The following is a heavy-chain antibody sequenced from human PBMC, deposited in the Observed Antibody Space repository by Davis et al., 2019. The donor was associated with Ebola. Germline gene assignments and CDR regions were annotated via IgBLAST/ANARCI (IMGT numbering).Heavy chain of an antibody. CDR1: GFIFSSYA. CDR3: AKVHPPTTVTTGWFDP. D-gene: IGHD4-17*01. J-gene: IGHJ5*02. CDR2: ISVRSIT. Sequence: GESLKISCAASGFIFSSYAMSWVRQAPGKGLELVSSISVRSITYHADSVKGRFTISRDNSKNTLYLQMNSLRAEDTAVYYSAKVHPPTTVTTGWFDPWGQGTLVTVSS. V-gene: IGHV3-23*01.